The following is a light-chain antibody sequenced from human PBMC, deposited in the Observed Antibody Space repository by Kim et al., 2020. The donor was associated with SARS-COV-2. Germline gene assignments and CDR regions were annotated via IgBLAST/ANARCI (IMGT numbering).Light chain of an antibody. CDR2: GRN. Sequence: ALGQTVNITWQGDRLGTYLATWYQQKPGQAPVVVLYGRNRRPSGITDRFSGSNSVNTDSLTITGAQAEDEADYFCSSRDNSLNHVVFGGGTQLTVL. J-gene: IGLJ2*01. V-gene: IGLV3-19*01. CDR1: RLGTYL. CDR3: SSRDNSLNHVV.